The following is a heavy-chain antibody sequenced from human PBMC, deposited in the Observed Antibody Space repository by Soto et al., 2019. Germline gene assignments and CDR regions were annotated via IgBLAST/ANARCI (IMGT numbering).Heavy chain of an antibody. J-gene: IGHJ6*02. D-gene: IGHD1-26*01. CDR2: ISAYNGNT. CDR3: ARPEGIYFPGWYYSYGMDV. V-gene: IGHV1-18*01. CDR1: GYTFTSYG. Sequence: QVQLVQSGAEVKKPGASVKVSCKASGYTFTSYGISWVRQAPGQGLEWMGWISAYNGNTNYAQKLQGRVTMTTDTSTSKAYMELRSLRSDDTAVYYCARPEGIYFPGWYYSYGMDVGGQGTTVTVSS.